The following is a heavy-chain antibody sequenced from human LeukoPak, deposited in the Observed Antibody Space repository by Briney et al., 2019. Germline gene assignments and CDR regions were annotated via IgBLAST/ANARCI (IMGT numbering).Heavy chain of an antibody. J-gene: IGHJ6*02. D-gene: IGHD3-10*01. V-gene: IGHV4-39*01. CDR3: ARQVDGLGSYYNLYHYYYGMDV. CDR2: IYYSGST. Sequence: SETLSLTCTDSGGSISSGSYDWGWIRQPPGKGLEWIGSIYYSGSTYYNPSLKSRVTISVDTSKNQFSLKLSSVTAADTAVYYCARQVDGLGSYYNLYHYYYGMDVWGQGTTVTVSS. CDR1: GGSISSGSYD.